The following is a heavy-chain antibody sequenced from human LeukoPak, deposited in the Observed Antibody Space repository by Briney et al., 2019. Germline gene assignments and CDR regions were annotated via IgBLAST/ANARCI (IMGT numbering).Heavy chain of an antibody. V-gene: IGHV4-59*13. D-gene: IGHD6-13*01. CDR3: ARNYKSGIAAAGTDY. Sequence: SETLSLTCNVSGASINSYYWNWIRQSPGKGLEWLGNIHYRGTTNYNPSLKSRVTLSLDTSKSQFALKMTSVTAADTAVYYCARNYKSGIAAAGTDYWGQGTLVTVSS. CDR2: IHYRGTT. J-gene: IGHJ4*02. CDR1: GASINSYY.